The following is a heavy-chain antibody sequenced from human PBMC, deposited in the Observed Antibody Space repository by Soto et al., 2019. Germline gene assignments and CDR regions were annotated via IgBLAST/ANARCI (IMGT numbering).Heavy chain of an antibody. J-gene: IGHJ6*02. CDR2: ISSSSSTT. Sequence: GGSLRLSCAVSGFTFSSYSMNWVRQAPGKGLEWVSDISSSSSTTYFADSVKGRFTISRDSAKNTLYLQMNSLRAEDTAVYYCAKSNQLSIGYYYGLDVWGQGTTVTVSS. CDR3: AKSNQLSIGYYYGLDV. D-gene: IGHD2-15*01. CDR1: GFTFSSYS. V-gene: IGHV3-48*01.